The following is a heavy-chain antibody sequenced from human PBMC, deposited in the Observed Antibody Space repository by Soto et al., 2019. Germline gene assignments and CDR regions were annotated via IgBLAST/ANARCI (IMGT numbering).Heavy chain of an antibody. CDR2: INHSGST. V-gene: IGHV4-34*01. D-gene: IGHD3-10*01. CDR1: GGSFSGYY. J-gene: IGHJ4*02. Sequence: QVQLQQWGAGLLKPSETLSLTCAVYGGSFSGYYWSWIRQPPGKGLEWIGEINHSGSTNYNPSLKSQVTISVDTSKNQFSLKLSSVTAADTAVYYCARANYYGSGSYYARIDYWGQGTLVTVSS. CDR3: ARANYYGSGSYYARIDY.